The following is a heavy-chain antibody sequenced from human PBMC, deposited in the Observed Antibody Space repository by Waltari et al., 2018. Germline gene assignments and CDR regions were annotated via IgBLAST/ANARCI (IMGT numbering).Heavy chain of an antibody. CDR2: INPDGSGK. CDR1: GFTISSYW. CDR3: VRSVDS. V-gene: IGHV3-7*01. J-gene: IGHJ4*02. Sequence: VQVVESGGGLVQPGGSLRLSCAASGFTISSYWMSWVRQAPGKGTEWVANINPDGSGKYYVDSVKGRFSISRDNAKNSVYLQMNSLRVDDTAMYYCVRSVDSWGQGTLVTVSS.